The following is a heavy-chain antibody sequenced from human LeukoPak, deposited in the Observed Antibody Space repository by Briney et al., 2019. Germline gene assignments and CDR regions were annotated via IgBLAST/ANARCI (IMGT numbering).Heavy chain of an antibody. CDR2: IKQDGSER. V-gene: IGHV3-7*01. CDR1: GFTFTIYY. D-gene: IGHD4-17*01. J-gene: IGHJ4*02. CDR3: ARVYGDYVDY. Sequence: PGGSLRLSCAASGFTFTIYYMSWVRQAPGKGLEWVANIKQDGSERYYVDSVKGRFTISRDNANNSLYLQMNSLRAEDTAVYYCARVYGDYVDYWGQGTLVTVSS.